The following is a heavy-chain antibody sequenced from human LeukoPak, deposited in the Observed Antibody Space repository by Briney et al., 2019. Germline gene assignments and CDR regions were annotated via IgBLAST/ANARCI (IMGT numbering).Heavy chain of an antibody. J-gene: IGHJ4*02. D-gene: IGHD1-26*01. CDR1: GGSISSSSYY. CDR2: IYYSGST. Sequence: SETLSLTCTVSGGSISSSSYYWGWIRQPPGKGLEWIGSIYYSGSTYYNPSLKSRVTISVDTSKNQFSLKLSSVTAADTAVYYCARHLVGASWSLFDYWGQGTLVTVSS. V-gene: IGHV4-39*01. CDR3: ARHLVGASWSLFDY.